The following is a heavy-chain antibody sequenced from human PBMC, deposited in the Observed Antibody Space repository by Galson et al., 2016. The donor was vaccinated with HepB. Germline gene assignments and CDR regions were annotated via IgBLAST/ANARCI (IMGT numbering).Heavy chain of an antibody. D-gene: IGHD6-19*01. CDR3: ARQQWPRVFDY. CDR1: GFTFSSYG. J-gene: IGHJ4*02. V-gene: IGHV3-21*01. Sequence: SLRLSCAASGFTFSSYGMHWVRQAPGKGLEWVSCISSRSSDIEYADSVKGRFTISRDNAKNTLYLQMNSLRAEDTAVYYCARQQWPRVFDYWGQGTLVTVSP. CDR2: ISSRSSDI.